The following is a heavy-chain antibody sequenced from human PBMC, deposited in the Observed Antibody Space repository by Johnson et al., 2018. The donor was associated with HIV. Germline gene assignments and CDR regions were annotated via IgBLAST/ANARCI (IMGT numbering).Heavy chain of an antibody. CDR1: GFSFTNAW. J-gene: IGHJ3*02. CDR3: TTRGFVVVPAANLHAFDI. CDR2: IKSKTDGGTT. D-gene: IGHD2-2*01. V-gene: IGHV3-15*01. Sequence: VQLVESGGGLVQPGGSLRVSCVAAGFSFTNAWMSWVRQAPGKGLEWVGRIKSKTDGGTTDYAAPVKGRFTIYRDDSKNTLYLQMNSLKTEDTAVYYCTTRGFVVVPAANLHAFDIWGQGTMVTVSS.